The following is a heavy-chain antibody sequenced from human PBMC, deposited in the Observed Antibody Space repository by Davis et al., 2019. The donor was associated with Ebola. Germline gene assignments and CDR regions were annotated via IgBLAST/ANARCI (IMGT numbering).Heavy chain of an antibody. Sequence: GESLKISCKGSGYNFARSWVVWVRQIPGKGLEWMGMVYPGDSDTRYSPSFQGQVTFSADKSISTAYLQWSSLKASDTAMYYCARQAYCGGDCPSDAFDIWGQGTMVTVSS. V-gene: IGHV5-51*01. D-gene: IGHD2-21*01. CDR3: ARQAYCGGDCPSDAFDI. CDR1: GYNFARSW. J-gene: IGHJ3*02. CDR2: VYPGDSDT.